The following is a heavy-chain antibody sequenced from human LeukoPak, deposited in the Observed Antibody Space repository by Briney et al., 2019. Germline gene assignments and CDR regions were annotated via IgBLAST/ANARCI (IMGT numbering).Heavy chain of an antibody. CDR2: IRSKPNNYAI. D-gene: IGHD3-16*02. Sequence: GGSLRLSCAASGFTFSASAVHWVRQASGRGLEWVGRIRSKPNNYAIAYAASVIGRFTLSRDDSKNTAYLQMNSLKTEDTAVYYCSIDYDYAWGSYRLGYWGQGTLVIVSS. CDR3: SIDYDYAWGSYRLGY. CDR1: GFTFSASA. V-gene: IGHV3-73*01. J-gene: IGHJ4*02.